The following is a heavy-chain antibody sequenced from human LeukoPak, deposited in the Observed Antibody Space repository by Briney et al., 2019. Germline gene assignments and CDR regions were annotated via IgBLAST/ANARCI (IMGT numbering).Heavy chain of an antibody. V-gene: IGHV3-21*01. CDR1: GFTFSSYS. D-gene: IGHD4-17*01. Sequence: PWGSLRLSCAASGFTFSSYSMNWIRQAPGKGLEWVSSISSSTSYIYYADSVKGRFTISKDNAKNSLYLQMNSLRAEDTAVSYCARAGGSTVSHSDYWGQGTLVTVSS. J-gene: IGHJ4*02. CDR3: ARAGGSTVSHSDY. CDR2: ISSSTSYI.